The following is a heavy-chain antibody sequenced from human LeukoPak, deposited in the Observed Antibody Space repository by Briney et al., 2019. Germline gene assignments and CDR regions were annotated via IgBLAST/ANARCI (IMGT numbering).Heavy chain of an antibody. CDR3: ARDSKGMVRGVIITYGWFDP. Sequence: SETLSLTCTVSGGSISSSSYYWGWIRQPPGKGLEWIGSIYYSGSTYYNPSLKSRVTISVDTSKNQFSLKLSSVTAADTAVYYCARDSKGMVRGVIITYGWFDPWGQGTLVTVSS. CDR1: GGSISSSSYY. V-gene: IGHV4-39*07. D-gene: IGHD3-10*01. CDR2: IYYSGST. J-gene: IGHJ5*02.